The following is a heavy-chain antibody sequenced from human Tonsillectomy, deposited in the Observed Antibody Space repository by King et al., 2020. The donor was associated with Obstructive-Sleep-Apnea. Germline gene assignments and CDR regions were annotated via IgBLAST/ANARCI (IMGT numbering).Heavy chain of an antibody. J-gene: IGHJ5*02. D-gene: IGHD6-13*01. CDR1: GFTFSNYG. Sequence: QLVQSGGGVVQPGRSLRLSCAASGFTFSNYGMHWVRQAPGEGLEWVAIITYDGSDKYYADSLKGRFTISRDNSKSTLYLQMNSLRPEDTAVYYCGGYNWFDPWGQGTLVTVSS. CDR2: ITYDGSDK. CDR3: GGYNWFDP. V-gene: IGHV3-30*03.